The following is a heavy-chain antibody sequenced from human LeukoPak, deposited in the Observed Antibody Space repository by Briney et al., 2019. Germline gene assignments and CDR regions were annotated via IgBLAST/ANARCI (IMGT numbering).Heavy chain of an antibody. CDR2: INHSGST. CDR1: GGSFGGYY. D-gene: IGHD3-10*01. J-gene: IGHJ3*01. Sequence: PSETLSLTCAVYGGSFGGYYWSWIRQPPGKGLEWIGEINHSGSTNYNPSLKSRVTISVDTSKNQFSLKLSSVTAADTAVYYCARGVTSSDWGLGTMVTVSS. CDR3: ARGVTSSD. V-gene: IGHV4-34*01.